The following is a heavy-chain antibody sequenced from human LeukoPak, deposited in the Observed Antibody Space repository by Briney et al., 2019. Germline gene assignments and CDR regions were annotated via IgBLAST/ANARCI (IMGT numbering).Heavy chain of an antibody. Sequence: GASLRLSCGASGFTFRSYGMYWVRQAPGKGLEWVAVIWYDGTKEYYADSVKGRFSISRDNSKNTLFLQMNSLRAEDTAVYYCARVRGRNYGSGSYAGLDVWGKGTTVTVSS. CDR3: ARVRGRNYGSGSYAGLDV. CDR2: IWYDGTKE. CDR1: GFTFRSYG. J-gene: IGHJ6*04. V-gene: IGHV3-33*07. D-gene: IGHD3-10*01.